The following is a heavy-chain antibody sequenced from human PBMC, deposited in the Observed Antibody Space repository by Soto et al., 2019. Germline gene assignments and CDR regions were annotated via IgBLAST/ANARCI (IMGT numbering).Heavy chain of an antibody. J-gene: IGHJ4*02. CDR2: ISANNGNT. CDR1: GYTFTSYG. CDR3: ARDRGSHALDY. Sequence: QIQLVQSGAEVKKPGASVNVSCKASGYTFTSYGVSWVRQAPGQGLAWMGWISANNGNTNYAQKLQGRFTMTTDTSTLTDYLDLMSLRSDDTAVYYCARDRGSHALDYWCQGTLVTVSS. V-gene: IGHV1-18*01. D-gene: IGHD3-16*01.